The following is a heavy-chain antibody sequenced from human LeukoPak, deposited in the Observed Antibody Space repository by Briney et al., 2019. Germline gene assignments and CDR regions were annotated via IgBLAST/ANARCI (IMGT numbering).Heavy chain of an antibody. CDR1: GFTFSSYE. V-gene: IGHV3-23*01. J-gene: IGHJ4*02. CDR2: ISGSGGST. Sequence: GGSLRLSCAASGFTFSSYEMNWVRQAPGKGLEWVSAISGSGGSTYYADSVKGRFTISRDNSKNTLYLQMNSLRAEDTAVYYCAKDGFYGDYVSYWGQGTLVTVSS. D-gene: IGHD4-17*01. CDR3: AKDGFYGDYVSY.